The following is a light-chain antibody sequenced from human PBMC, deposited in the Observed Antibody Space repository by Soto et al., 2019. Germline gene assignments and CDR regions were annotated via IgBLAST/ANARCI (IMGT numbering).Light chain of an antibody. CDR1: QDLNNW. J-gene: IGKJ1*01. V-gene: IGKV1-5*03. CDR2: KAS. Sequence: DIQVTQSPSTLSASVGDRVTISCRASQDLNNWLAWFQQKPGKAPTLLIYKASGLEGGVPSRFSGSGSGTEFTLTINSPQPDDFATYYCQHYNGYPWTFGQGTKVEVK. CDR3: QHYNGYPWT.